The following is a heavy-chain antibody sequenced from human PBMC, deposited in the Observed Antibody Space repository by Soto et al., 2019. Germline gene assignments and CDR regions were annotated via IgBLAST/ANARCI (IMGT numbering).Heavy chain of an antibody. CDR2: IHSSGST. CDR1: GASMNSYH. Sequence: SETLSLTCTVSGASMNSYHWSWIRQPAGKGLEWIGHIHSSGSTNYNPSLKSRVTMSVDTSKNQFSLRLMSLTAADTAVYYCARDQGVAAAGITWFDPWGQGSLVTVSS. J-gene: IGHJ5*02. D-gene: IGHD6-13*01. V-gene: IGHV4-4*07. CDR3: ARDQGVAAAGITWFDP.